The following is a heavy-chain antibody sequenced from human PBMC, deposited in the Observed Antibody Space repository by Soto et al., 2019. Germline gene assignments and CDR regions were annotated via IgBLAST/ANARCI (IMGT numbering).Heavy chain of an antibody. V-gene: IGHV1-8*01. CDR3: ARVAGSPDY. CDR2: LNPKSGMT. Sequence: QVQLVQSGPEVKKPGASVKVSCKASGYSFTTYDFNWVRKAPGQGLEWMGWLNPKSGMTGSAQKFQGRVTLTRDPCISTVYMELTSLTSEDTPVYYCARVAGSPDYWGQGTLVTVSS. CDR1: GYSFTTYD. D-gene: IGHD1-26*01. J-gene: IGHJ4*02.